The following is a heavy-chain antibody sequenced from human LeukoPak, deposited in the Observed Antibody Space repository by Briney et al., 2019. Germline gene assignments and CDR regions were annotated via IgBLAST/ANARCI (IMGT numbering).Heavy chain of an antibody. Sequence: GGSLRLSCAASGFTFGSNGMNWVRQAPGKGLEWVSYISSGSTTIYYADSVKGRFTISRDNAKNSLYLQMNSLRAEDTAVYYCARGRSGGYFDYWGQGTLVTVSS. CDR1: GFTFGSNG. D-gene: IGHD3-3*01. CDR2: ISSGSTTI. CDR3: ARGRSGGYFDY. V-gene: IGHV3-48*01. J-gene: IGHJ4*02.